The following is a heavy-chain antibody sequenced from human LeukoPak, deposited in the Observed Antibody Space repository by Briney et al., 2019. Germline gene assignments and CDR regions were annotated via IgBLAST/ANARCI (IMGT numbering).Heavy chain of an antibody. CDR2: ISSSSSYI. CDR3: ARGYCSSTSCYPLDY. J-gene: IGHJ4*02. V-gene: IGHV3-21*01. CDR1: GFTFSSYS. D-gene: IGHD2-2*01. Sequence: PGGSLRLSCAASGFTFSSYSMNWVRQAPGKGLEWVSSISSSSSYIYYADSVKGRFTISRDNAKNSLYLQMNSLRAEDTAVYYCARGYCSSTSCYPLDYWGRGTLVTVSS.